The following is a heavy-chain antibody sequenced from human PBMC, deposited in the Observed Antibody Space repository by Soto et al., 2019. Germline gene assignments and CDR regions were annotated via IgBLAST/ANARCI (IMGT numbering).Heavy chain of an antibody. V-gene: IGHV1-8*01. CDR2: INPNTGNT. J-gene: IGHJ4*02. D-gene: IGHD1-26*01. Sequence: QVKLVQSGAEVKEPGASVKVSCKASGYTFTSLDINWVRQATGQGLEWMGWINPNTGNTDYAEKFQGRVTMTRDTSISTAYKDLSSLRSEDTAVYYWARGVNAGADYWGQGTLVTVSS. CDR1: GYTFTSLD. CDR3: ARGVNAGADY.